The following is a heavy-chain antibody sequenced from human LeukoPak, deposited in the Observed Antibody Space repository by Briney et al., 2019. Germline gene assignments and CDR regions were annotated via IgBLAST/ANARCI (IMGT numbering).Heavy chain of an antibody. J-gene: IGHJ5*02. D-gene: IGHD3-10*01. CDR1: EFTFSSYS. CDR2: ISSTASSI. V-gene: IGHV3-48*04. Sequence: GGSLRLSCAASEFTFSSYSMSWVRQAPGKGLEWVSYISSTASSIYYADSVKGRFTISRDNARNSLYLQMNSLRAEDTAVYYCARARWFVRGGFDPWGQGTLVTVSS. CDR3: ARARWFVRGGFDP.